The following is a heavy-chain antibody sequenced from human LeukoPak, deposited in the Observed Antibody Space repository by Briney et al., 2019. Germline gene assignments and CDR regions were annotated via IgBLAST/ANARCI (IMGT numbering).Heavy chain of an antibody. CDR1: GYTFTGYY. CDR3: ARDDDSSSWDY. D-gene: IGHD6-13*01. J-gene: IGHJ4*02. V-gene: IGHV1-2*02. CDR2: INPNTGGT. Sequence: ASVKVSCKASGYTFTGYYMHWVRQAPGQGLEWMGWINPNTGGTNYAQKFQGRVTMSRDTSISTAYMELSRLRSDDTAVYYCARDDDSSSWDYWGQGTLVTVSS.